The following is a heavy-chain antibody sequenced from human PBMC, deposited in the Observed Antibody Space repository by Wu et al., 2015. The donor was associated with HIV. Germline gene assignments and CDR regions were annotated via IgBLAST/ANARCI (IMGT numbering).Heavy chain of an antibody. D-gene: IGHD3-22*01. J-gene: IGHJ3*02. CDR1: GYTLTKVS. CDR2: FDPEDGET. CDR3: ARDRDSSGYSYDAFDI. V-gene: IGHV1-24*01. Sequence: VQLVQSGAEVKKPGASVKVSCKVSGYTLTKVSMHWVRQAPGKGLEWMGGFDPEDGETIYAQKFQGRVTMTEDTSTDTAYMELRSLRFDDTAVYYCARDRDSSGYSYDAFDIWGQGTMVTVSS.